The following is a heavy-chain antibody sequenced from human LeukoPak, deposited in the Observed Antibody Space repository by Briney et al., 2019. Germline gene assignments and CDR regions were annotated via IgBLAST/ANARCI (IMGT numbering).Heavy chain of an antibody. CDR3: ARVQGGYYDSSGYYYELYFDS. J-gene: IGHJ4*02. CDR1: GGSFSGYY. V-gene: IGHV4-34*01. CDR2: INHSGST. Sequence: SETLSLTCAVYGGSFSGYYWSWIRQPPGKGLEWIGEINHSGSTNYNPSLKSRVTISVDTSKNQFSLKLSSVTAADTAVYYCARVQGGYYDSSGYYYELYFDSWGQGTLVTVSS. D-gene: IGHD3-22*01.